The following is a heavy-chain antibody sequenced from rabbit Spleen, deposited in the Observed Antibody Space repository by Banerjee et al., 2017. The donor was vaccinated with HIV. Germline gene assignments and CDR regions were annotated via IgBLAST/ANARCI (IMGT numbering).Heavy chain of an antibody. Sequence: QSLEESGGGLVEPGASLTLTCTASGFSFSSSYWMCWVRQAPGKGLEWIGCIYIGSSGSTYYASWAKGRFTISKTSSTTVTLQMTSLTAADTATYFCASGYGGVGRAYKLWGQGTLVTVS. J-gene: IGHJ4*01. CDR2: IYIGSSGST. D-gene: IGHD4-2*01. V-gene: IGHV1S40*01. CDR1: GFSFSSSYW. CDR3: ASGYGGVGRAYKL.